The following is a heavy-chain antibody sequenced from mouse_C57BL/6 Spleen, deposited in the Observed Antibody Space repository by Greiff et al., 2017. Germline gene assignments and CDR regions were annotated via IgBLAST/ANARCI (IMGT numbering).Heavy chain of an antibody. CDR3: ARYEDIRYWYFDV. CDR1: GYTFTSYW. CDR2: INPSSGYT. V-gene: IGHV1-7*01. J-gene: IGHJ1*03. Sequence: QVQLQQSGAELAKPGASVKLSCKASGYTFTSYWMHWVKQRPGQGLEWIGYINPSSGYTKYNQKFKDKATLTADKSSSTAYMQLSSLTYEDSAVYYCARYEDIRYWYFDVWGTGTTVTVSS. D-gene: IGHD2-3*01.